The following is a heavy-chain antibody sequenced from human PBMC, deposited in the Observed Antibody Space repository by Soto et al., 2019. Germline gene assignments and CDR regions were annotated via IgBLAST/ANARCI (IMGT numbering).Heavy chain of an antibody. CDR3: AKRGSVVRGLIIERDAFDN. V-gene: IGHV1-69*13. Sequence: GASVNVSFRASGGTFSSYALSWVQPAPGEGREWMGGIIPIFGTANYAQKFQGRVTITADEATSTAYMELSSLRSEDTAVYYCAKRGSVVRGLIIERDAFDNWGEAIMVTVS. CDR2: IIPIFGTA. J-gene: IGHJ3*02. D-gene: IGHD3-10*01. CDR1: GGTFSSYA.